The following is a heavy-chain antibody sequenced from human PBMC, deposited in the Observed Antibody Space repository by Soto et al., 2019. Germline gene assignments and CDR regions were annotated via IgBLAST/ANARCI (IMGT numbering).Heavy chain of an antibody. D-gene: IGHD4-17*01. CDR2: INHSGST. V-gene: IGHV4-34*01. Sequence: TSETLSLTCAVYGGSFSGYYWSWIRQPPGKGLEWIGEINHSGSTNYNPSLKSRVTISVDTSKNQFSLKLSSVTAADTAVYYCARGLNYGDYMHYYYGMDVWGQGTTVTVSS. CDR3: ARGLNYGDYMHYYYGMDV. CDR1: GGSFSGYY. J-gene: IGHJ6*02.